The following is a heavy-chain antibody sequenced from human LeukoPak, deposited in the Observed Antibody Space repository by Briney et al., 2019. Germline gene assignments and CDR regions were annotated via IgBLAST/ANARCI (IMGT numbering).Heavy chain of an antibody. Sequence: PSETLSLTCTVSGGSISSSSYYWGWIRQPPGKGLEWIGSIYYSGSTYYNPSLKSRVTISVDTSKNQFSLKLSSVTAADTAVYYCARVYYGSGRAGDYWGQGTLVTVSS. V-gene: IGHV4-39*07. CDR3: ARVYYGSGRAGDY. CDR2: IYYSGST. D-gene: IGHD3-10*01. CDR1: GGSISSSSYY. J-gene: IGHJ4*02.